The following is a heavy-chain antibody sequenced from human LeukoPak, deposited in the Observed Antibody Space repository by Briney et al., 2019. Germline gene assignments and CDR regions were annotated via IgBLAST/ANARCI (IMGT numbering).Heavy chain of an antibody. CDR3: ARDLWYGSGSLGY. CDR1: GYTFTGYY. Sequence: EASVKVSCKSSGYTFTGYYMHWVRQAPGQGLEWMGWINPNSGGTNYAQKFQGRVTMTRDTSISTVYMELSRLRYDDTAVYYCARDLWYGSGSLGYWGQGTLVTVSS. J-gene: IGHJ4*02. CDR2: INPNSGGT. V-gene: IGHV1-2*02. D-gene: IGHD3-10*01.